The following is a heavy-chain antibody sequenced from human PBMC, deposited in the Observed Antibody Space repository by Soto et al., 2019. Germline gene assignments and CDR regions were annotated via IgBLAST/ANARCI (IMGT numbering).Heavy chain of an antibody. J-gene: IGHJ3*02. Sequence: PGGSLRLSCAASGFTFSSYAMSWVRQAPGKGLEWVSAISGSGGSTYYADSVKGRFTISRDNSKNTLYLQMNSLRAEDTAVYYCAKDLDLLWFGAAGGAFDIWGQGTMVTVSS. V-gene: IGHV3-23*01. D-gene: IGHD3-10*01. CDR2: ISGSGGST. CDR3: AKDLDLLWFGAAGGAFDI. CDR1: GFTFSSYA.